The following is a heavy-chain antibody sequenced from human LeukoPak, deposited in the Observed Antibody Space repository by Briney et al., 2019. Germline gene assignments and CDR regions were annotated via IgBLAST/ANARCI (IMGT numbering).Heavy chain of an antibody. CDR3: ARGGGLDV. CDR1: EFTFSSYW. Sequence: GGSLRLSCAASEFTFSSYWMNWARQAPGKGLEWVASINHNGNVNYYVDSVKGRFTISRDNAKNSLYLQMSNLRAEDTAVYFCARGGGLDVWGQGATVTVSS. CDR2: INHNGNVN. V-gene: IGHV3-7*03. J-gene: IGHJ6*02. D-gene: IGHD3-16*01.